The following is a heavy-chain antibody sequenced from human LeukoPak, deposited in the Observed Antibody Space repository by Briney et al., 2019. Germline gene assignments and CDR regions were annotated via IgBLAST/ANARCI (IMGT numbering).Heavy chain of an antibody. CDR3: ARPIAVAGTWYFDL. J-gene: IGHJ2*01. Sequence: GASLQISCKGSGYSFTSYWISWVRQLPGKGLEWMGRIDPSDSYTNYSPSFQGHVTISADKSISTAYLQWSSLKASDTAMYYCARPIAVAGTWYFDLWGRGTLVTVSS. D-gene: IGHD6-19*01. V-gene: IGHV5-10-1*01. CDR2: IDPSDSYT. CDR1: GYSFTSYW.